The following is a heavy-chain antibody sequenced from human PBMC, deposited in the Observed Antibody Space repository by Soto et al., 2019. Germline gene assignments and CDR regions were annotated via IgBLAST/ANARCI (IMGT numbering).Heavy chain of an antibody. J-gene: IGHJ4*02. CDR3: AKTRYYDSSGYPYANFDY. CDR2: ISGSGGST. CDR1: GFTFSSYA. V-gene: IGHV3-23*01. Sequence: GGSLRLSCAASGFTFSSYAMSWVRQAPGKGLEWVSAISGSGGSTYYADSVKGRFTISRDNSKNTLYLQMNSLRAEDTAVYYCAKTRYYDSSGYPYANFDYWGQGSLVTVSS. D-gene: IGHD3-22*01.